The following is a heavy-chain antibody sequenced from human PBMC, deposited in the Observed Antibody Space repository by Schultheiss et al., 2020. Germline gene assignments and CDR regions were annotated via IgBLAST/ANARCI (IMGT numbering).Heavy chain of an antibody. Sequence: GGSLRLSCAASGFTFSSYAMHWVRQAPGKGLEWVAVISYDGSNKYYSDSVKGRFTISRDNSKNTLYLQMNSLRAEDTAVYYCAKGEGSSWYGAYYYYGMDVWGQGTTVTVSS. CDR2: ISYDGSNK. V-gene: IGHV3-30*01. J-gene: IGHJ6*02. D-gene: IGHD6-13*01. CDR1: GFTFSSYA. CDR3: AKGEGSSWYGAYYYYGMDV.